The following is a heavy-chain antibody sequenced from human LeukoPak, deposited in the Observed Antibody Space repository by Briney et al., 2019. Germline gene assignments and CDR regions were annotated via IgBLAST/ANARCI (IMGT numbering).Heavy chain of an antibody. V-gene: IGHV4-30-4*01. CDR1: GGSISSGDYY. CDR2: MYYSGST. J-gene: IGHJ5*02. D-gene: IGHD3-22*01. Sequence: SETLSVTCTVSGGSISSGDYYWSWIRQPPGKGLEWIAYMYYSGSTYYNPSPKSRVTMSADTSKNQLSLKLSSVTAADTAVYYCARPYYYDSRIDPWGQGILVTVSS. CDR3: ARPYYYDSRIDP.